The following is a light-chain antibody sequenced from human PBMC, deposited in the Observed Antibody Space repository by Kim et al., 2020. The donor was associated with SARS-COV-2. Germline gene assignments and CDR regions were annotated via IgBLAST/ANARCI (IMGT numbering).Light chain of an antibody. CDR3: QQSYSMPIT. V-gene: IGKV1-39*01. J-gene: IGKJ3*01. CDR1: QTIDTF. CDR2: AAS. Sequence: DIQMTQSPSSLSASVGDRVTITCRASQTIDTFLNWYQQKPGKAPKLLIYAASTLQTGVPSRFSASGSGTDFTLTIRRLQPEDFATYYCQQSYSMPITFGPGTKVDIK.